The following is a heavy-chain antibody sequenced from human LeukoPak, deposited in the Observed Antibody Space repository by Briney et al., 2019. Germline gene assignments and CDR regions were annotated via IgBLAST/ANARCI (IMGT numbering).Heavy chain of an antibody. CDR2: IYYSGIT. V-gene: IGHV4-39*01. Sequence: SETLSLTCTVSGGSISSSSYYWGWIRPRPGKGLEWIGSIYYSGITYYNPSLKSRVTISVDTSKNQFSLKLSSVTAADTAVYYCARQGTTVTTLFVYWGQGTLVTVSS. CDR3: ARQGTTVTTLFVY. CDR1: GGSISSSSYY. J-gene: IGHJ4*02. D-gene: IGHD4-17*01.